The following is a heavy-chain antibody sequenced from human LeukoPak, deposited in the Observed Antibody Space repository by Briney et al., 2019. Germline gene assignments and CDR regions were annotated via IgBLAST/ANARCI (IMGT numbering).Heavy chain of an antibody. V-gene: IGHV4-59*08. J-gene: IGHJ5*02. CDR2: IYYSGST. CDR1: GGSISSYY. D-gene: IGHD1-26*01. Sequence: PSETLSLTCTVSGGSISSYYWSWIRQPPGKGLEWIGYIYYSGSTNYNPSLKSRVTISVDTSKNQFSLKLSSVTAVDTAVYYCARSRGIDDVWFDPWGQGTLVTVSS. CDR3: ARSRGIDDVWFDP.